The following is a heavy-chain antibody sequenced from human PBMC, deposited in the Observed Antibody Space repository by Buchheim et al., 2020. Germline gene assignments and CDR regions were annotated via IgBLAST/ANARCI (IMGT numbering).Heavy chain of an antibody. CDR2: IWYDGSNK. V-gene: IGHV3-33*01. CDR3: ARPSMSYGSGSYYHFDY. Sequence: QVQLVESGGGVVQPGRSLRLSCAASGFTFSSYGMHWVRQAPGKGLEWVAVIWYDGSNKYYADSVKGRFTISRDNSKNTLSLQMNSLRAEDTAVYYCARPSMSYGSGSYYHFDYWGQGTL. J-gene: IGHJ4*02. CDR1: GFTFSSYG. D-gene: IGHD3-10*01.